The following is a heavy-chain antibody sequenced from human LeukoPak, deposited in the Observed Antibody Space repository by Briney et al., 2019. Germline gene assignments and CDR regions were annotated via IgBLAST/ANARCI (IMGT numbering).Heavy chain of an antibody. D-gene: IGHD2-15*01. CDR2: IYSSVST. CDR1: GDSINDHY. J-gene: IGHJ4*02. Sequence: SETLSLTCTVSGDSINDHYWSWIRQPPGEGLEWIGYIYSSVSTNYNPSLKSRVTISVDTFKNQCSLKLSAVTAADTAVYYCARGLRGGSRGNYWGQGTLVTVSS. CDR3: ARGLRGGSRGNY. V-gene: IGHV4-4*09.